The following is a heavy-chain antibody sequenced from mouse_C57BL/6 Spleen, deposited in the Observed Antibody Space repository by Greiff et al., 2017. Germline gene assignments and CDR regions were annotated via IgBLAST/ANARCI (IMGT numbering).Heavy chain of an antibody. J-gene: IGHJ2*01. CDR1: GYTFTSYW. CDR3: AHSSGTYYFDY. D-gene: IGHD3-2*02. V-gene: IGHV1-64*01. CDR2: IHPNSGST. Sequence: QVQLQQPGAELVKPGASVKLSCKASGYTFTSYWMHWVKQRPGQGLEWIGMIHPNSGSTNYNEKFKSKATLTVDKSSSTAYMQLSSLTSEDSAVYYCAHSSGTYYFDYWGQGTTLTVSS.